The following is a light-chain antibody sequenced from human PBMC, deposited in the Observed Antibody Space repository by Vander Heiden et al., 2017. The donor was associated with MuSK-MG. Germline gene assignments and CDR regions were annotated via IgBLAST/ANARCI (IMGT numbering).Light chain of an antibody. V-gene: IGKV3-20*01. J-gene: IGKJ4*01. CDR1: QSVSSSY. CDR2: GAS. Sequence: EIVLTQSPGTLSLSPGERATLSCRSSQSVSSSYLAWYQQKPGQAPRLLIYGASTRATGITDRFSGSGDGTDFTLTISRREPEDFEVYFCQQWHSQPPLLTFGGGTKVEIK. CDR3: QQWHSQPPLLT.